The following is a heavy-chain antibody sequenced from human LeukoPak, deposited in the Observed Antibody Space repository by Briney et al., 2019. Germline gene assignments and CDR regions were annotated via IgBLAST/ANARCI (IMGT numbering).Heavy chain of an antibody. D-gene: IGHD3-10*01. CDR1: GGSISSYY. J-gene: IGHJ5*02. Sequence: PSETLSLTCTVSGGSISSYYWSWIRQPPGKGLEWIGYIYYSGSTNYNPSLKSRVTISVDTSKNQFSLKLSSVTAADTAVYYCARPFHYYGSGTRGFDPWGQGTLVTVSS. CDR2: IYYSGST. CDR3: ARPFHYYGSGTRGFDP. V-gene: IGHV4-59*12.